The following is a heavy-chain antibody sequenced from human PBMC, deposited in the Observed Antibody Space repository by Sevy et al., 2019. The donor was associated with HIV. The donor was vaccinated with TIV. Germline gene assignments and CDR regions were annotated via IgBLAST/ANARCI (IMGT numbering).Heavy chain of an antibody. CDR1: GFTFSRYA. J-gene: IGHJ4*02. CDR2: ISYDGGNK. D-gene: IGHD1-1*01. Sequence: GGSLRLSCAASGFTFSRYAMHWVRQAPGKGLEWVAVISYDGGNKYFTDSLKGRFTISRDNSKNTLILQMNSLRPEDTAGYYCARIGTGHNYGTPPWYWGQGTLVTVSS. V-gene: IGHV3-30-3*01. CDR3: ARIGTGHNYGTPPWY.